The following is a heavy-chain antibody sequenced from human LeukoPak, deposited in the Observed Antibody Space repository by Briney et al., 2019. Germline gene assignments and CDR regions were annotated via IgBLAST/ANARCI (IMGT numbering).Heavy chain of an antibody. D-gene: IGHD6-19*01. Sequence: PGGSLRLSCAAPGFNLSSQWMSSVRRAPGKGVEWVANIKQEGSEKNYVASVKCRFTISRDNAKNSLFLQMNSLRPEDTAVYYCARDSGRVNYWGQGALVPVSS. J-gene: IGHJ4*02. CDR1: GFNLSSQW. CDR2: IKQEGSEK. V-gene: IGHV3-7*01. CDR3: ARDSGRVNY.